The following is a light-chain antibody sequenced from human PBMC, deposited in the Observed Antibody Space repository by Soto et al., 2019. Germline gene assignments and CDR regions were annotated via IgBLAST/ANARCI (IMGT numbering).Light chain of an antibody. Sequence: IVLTQSPGTLSFSQRERATLYCRASQSLPSSYLAWYQQKPAQAARLLINGASSRAAGITDRLTGSGSGTDFTLTISRLAAADFAVYYCQQYDGSPRTFGQGTKVDIK. CDR1: QSLPSSY. V-gene: IGKV3-20*01. CDR3: QQYDGSPRT. J-gene: IGKJ1*01. CDR2: GAS.